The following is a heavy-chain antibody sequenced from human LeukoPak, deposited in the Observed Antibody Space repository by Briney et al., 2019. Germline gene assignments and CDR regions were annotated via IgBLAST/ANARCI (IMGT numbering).Heavy chain of an antibody. Sequence: PGGSLRLSCAASGFIFGNYAMTWVRQAPGRGLEWVSSISMTGGSTYYADSVKGRFTISRDNSKNTLLLQMKDLRAEDTAVYYCARDLEIVAAGWYFDLWGRGTLVIVSS. CDR3: ARDLEIVAAGWYFDL. V-gene: IGHV3-23*01. D-gene: IGHD6-13*01. CDR2: ISMTGGST. J-gene: IGHJ2*01. CDR1: GFIFGNYA.